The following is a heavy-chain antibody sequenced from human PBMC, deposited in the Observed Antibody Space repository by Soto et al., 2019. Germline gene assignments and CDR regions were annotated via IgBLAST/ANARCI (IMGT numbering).Heavy chain of an antibody. Sequence: LSRTFAVSGDCISIGDYWGLNRQPPRKGLEWIGSIYHSGSTYYNPSLKSRVTISVDTSKNQFSLKLSSVTAADTAVYFCARGTYKGIVATGFNWFDTWGQGTLVTVSS. CDR2: IYHSGST. CDR3: ARGTYKGIVATGFNWFDT. D-gene: IGHD5-12*01. J-gene: IGHJ5*02. V-gene: IGHV4-38-2*01. CDR1: GDCISIGDY.